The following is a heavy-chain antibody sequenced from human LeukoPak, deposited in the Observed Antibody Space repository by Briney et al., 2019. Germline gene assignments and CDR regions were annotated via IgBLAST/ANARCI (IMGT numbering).Heavy chain of an antibody. CDR1: GSSISSGYY. CDR3: ARSIRNYVAGNSRYYYYMDV. D-gene: IGHD4-11*01. J-gene: IGHJ6*03. Sequence: PSETLSPTCSVSGSSISSGYYWGWIRQPPGKGLEWIGSIHQSGNTYFNPSLRSRVTVSVDTSKNQFSLKLSSVTAADTAVYYCARSIRNYVAGNSRYYYYMDVWGKGTTVTVSS. V-gene: IGHV4-38-2*01. CDR2: IHQSGNT.